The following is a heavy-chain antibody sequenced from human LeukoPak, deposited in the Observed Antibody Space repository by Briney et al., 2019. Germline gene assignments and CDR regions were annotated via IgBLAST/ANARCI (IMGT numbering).Heavy chain of an antibody. CDR3: ASYSTSGDYFDY. CDR1: GFTFSSYA. J-gene: IGHJ4*02. CDR2: ISGSGGST. D-gene: IGHD2-2*01. Sequence: PGGSLRLSCAASGFTFSSYAMSWVRQAPGKGLEWVSAISGSGGSTYYADSVKGRFTISRDNSKNTLYLQMNSLRAEDTAVYYCASYSTSGDYFDYWGQGTLVTVSS. V-gene: IGHV3-23*01.